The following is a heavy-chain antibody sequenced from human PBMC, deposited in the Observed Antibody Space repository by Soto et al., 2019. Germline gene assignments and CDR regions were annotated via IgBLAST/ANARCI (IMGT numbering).Heavy chain of an antibody. CDR3: ARGCSSTSCYGLDLYYYGMDV. Sequence: ASVKVSCKASGYTFTSYDINWVRQATGQGLEWMGWMNPNSGNTGYAQKFQGRVTMTRNTSISTAYMELSSLRTEDTAVHYCARGCSSTSCYGLDLYYYGMDVWGQGTTVTVSS. D-gene: IGHD2-2*01. J-gene: IGHJ6*02. V-gene: IGHV1-8*01. CDR2: MNPNSGNT. CDR1: GYTFTSYD.